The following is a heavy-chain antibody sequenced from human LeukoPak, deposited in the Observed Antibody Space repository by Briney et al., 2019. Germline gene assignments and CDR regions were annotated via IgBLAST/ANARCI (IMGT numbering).Heavy chain of an antibody. CDR2: IYYSGST. CDR1: GGSISSSSYY. CDR3: ARLSRVVRGGGDY. Sequence: SETLSLTCTVSGGSISSSSYYWGWIRQPPGKGLEWIGSIYYSGSTYYNPPLKSRVTISVDTSKNQFSLKLSSVTAADTAVYYCARLSRVVRGGGDYWGQGTLVTVSS. J-gene: IGHJ4*02. V-gene: IGHV4-39*01. D-gene: IGHD3-10*01.